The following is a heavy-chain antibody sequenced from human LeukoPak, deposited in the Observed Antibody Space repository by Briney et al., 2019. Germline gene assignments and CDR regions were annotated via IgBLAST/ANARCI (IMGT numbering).Heavy chain of an antibody. Sequence: TGGSLRLSCAASGFTFSGYAMSWVRQAPGKRLEWVSAISGSGGSTYYADSVKGRFTISRDNAKNSLYLQMNSLRAEDTAVYYCARRLRRNYFDYWGQGTLVTVSS. CDR1: GFTFSGYA. CDR3: ARRLRRNYFDY. J-gene: IGHJ4*02. V-gene: IGHV3-23*01. CDR2: ISGSGGST. D-gene: IGHD4-17*01.